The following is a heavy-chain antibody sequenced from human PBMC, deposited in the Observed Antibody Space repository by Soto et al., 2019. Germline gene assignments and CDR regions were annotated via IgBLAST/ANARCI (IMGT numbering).Heavy chain of an antibody. V-gene: IGHV1-3*01. J-gene: IGHJ4*02. Sequence: GASVKVSCKASGYTFTSYFIHWMRQAPGQRLEWMGWINAGNANTKYSQKFQGRVTITRDTSASTAYMELSSLRSEDTAVYYCARAQGGDAYYFDYWGQGTLVTVSS. CDR3: ARAQGGDAYYFDY. D-gene: IGHD2-21*02. CDR2: INAGNANT. CDR1: GYTFTSYF.